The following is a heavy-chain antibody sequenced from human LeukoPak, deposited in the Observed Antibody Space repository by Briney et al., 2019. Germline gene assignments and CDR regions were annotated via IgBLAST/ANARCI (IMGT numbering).Heavy chain of an antibody. CDR2: IYYSGST. V-gene: IGHV4-59*01. J-gene: IGHJ3*02. Sequence: SETLSLTCTVSGGSISSYYWSWIRQPPGKGLEWVGYIYYSGSTNYNPSLKSRVTISVDTSKNQFPLKLSSVTAADTAVYYCARLILGYCSGGSCFGAFDIWGQGTMVTVSS. CDR1: GGSISSYY. CDR3: ARLILGYCSGGSCFGAFDI. D-gene: IGHD2-15*01.